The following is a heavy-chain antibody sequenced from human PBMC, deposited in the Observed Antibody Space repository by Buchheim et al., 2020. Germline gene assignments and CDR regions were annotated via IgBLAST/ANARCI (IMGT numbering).Heavy chain of an antibody. CDR2: IIPIFGTA. CDR1: GGTFSSYA. V-gene: IGHV1-69*01. Sequence: QVQLVQSGAEVKKPGSSVKVSCKASGGTFSSYAISWVRQAPGQGLEWMGGIIPIFGTANYAQQFQGRVPITADESTSTAYMELSSLRSEDTAVYYCAGRPGYCSGGSCFGPPSYYFDYWGQGTL. CDR3: AGRPGYCSGGSCFGPPSYYFDY. D-gene: IGHD2-15*01. J-gene: IGHJ4*02.